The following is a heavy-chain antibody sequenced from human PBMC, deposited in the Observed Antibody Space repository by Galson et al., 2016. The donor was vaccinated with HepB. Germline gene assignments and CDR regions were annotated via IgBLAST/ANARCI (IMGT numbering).Heavy chain of an antibody. V-gene: IGHV3-30-3*01. D-gene: IGHD1-14*01. J-gene: IGHJ6*02. CDR2: ISYGGRNK. CDR3: ARNEYPTTYYYYGIDV. CDR1: GFTFSSYA. Sequence: SLRLSCAASGFTFSSYAMHWVRQAPGKGLEWLAVISYGGRNKYYADSVKGRFTVSRDDSKNTLYLQMNSLRPEDTAVYYCARNEYPTTYYYYGIDVWGQGTTVTVSS.